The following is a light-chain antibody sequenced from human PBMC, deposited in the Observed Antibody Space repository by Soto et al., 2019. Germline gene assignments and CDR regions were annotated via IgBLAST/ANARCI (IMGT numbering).Light chain of an antibody. CDR1: QSISSW. Sequence: DIQMTQSPSTLAASVGDRVTSTCRASQSISSWLAWYQQKPGKAPKLLIYAASSLQGGVPSRFSGSGSGTDFTLNISSLQPEDFATYYCQQSYSSFVTFGQGTKVDIK. CDR3: QQSYSSFVT. CDR2: AAS. J-gene: IGKJ1*01. V-gene: IGKV1-39*01.